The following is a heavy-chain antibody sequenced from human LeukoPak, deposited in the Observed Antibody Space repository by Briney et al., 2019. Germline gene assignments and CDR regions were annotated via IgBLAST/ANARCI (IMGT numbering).Heavy chain of an antibody. CDR1: GFTFSSYG. D-gene: IGHD6-19*01. CDR2: ISSSSSTI. Sequence: PGRSLRLSCAASGFTFSSYGMHWVRQAPGKGLEWVSYISSSSSTIFYADSVKGRFTISRDNAKNSLYLQMNSLRDEDTAVYYCARAAGTGIDYWGQGTLVTVSS. J-gene: IGHJ4*02. CDR3: ARAAGTGIDY. V-gene: IGHV3-48*02.